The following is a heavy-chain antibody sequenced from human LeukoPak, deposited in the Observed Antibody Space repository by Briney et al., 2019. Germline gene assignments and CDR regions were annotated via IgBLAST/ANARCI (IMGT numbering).Heavy chain of an antibody. CDR1: GFTFSSYA. CDR2: ISGSGGST. CDR3: AKNSGYSYGTVYYFDY. J-gene: IGHJ4*02. Sequence: GGSLRLSCAASGFTFSSYAMSWVRQAPGKGLEWVSAISGSGGSTYYADSVKGRFTISRDNSKNTLYLQMNSLRAEDTAVYYCAKNSGYSYGTVYYFDYWGQGTLVIVSS. D-gene: IGHD5-18*01. V-gene: IGHV3-23*01.